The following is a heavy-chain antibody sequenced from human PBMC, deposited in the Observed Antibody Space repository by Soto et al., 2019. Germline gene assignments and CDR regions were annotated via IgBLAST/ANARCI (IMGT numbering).Heavy chain of an antibody. CDR3: ARGSRNAFDI. CDR2: IYSAGST. V-gene: IGHV3-53*04. J-gene: IGHJ3*02. Sequence: EVQLVESGGGLVQPGGSLRLSCAASGFTVNNNYLSWVRQAPGKGLVWVSVIYSAGSTYYADSVKGRFTISRHDSKNTLDLQMNSLRAEGTAVYYCARGSRNAFDIWGQGTMVTVSS. CDR1: GFTVNNNY.